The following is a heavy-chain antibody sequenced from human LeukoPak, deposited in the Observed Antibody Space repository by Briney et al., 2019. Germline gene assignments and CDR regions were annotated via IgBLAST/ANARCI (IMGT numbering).Heavy chain of an antibody. J-gene: IGHJ5*02. CDR2: IYYTGNT. D-gene: IGHD3-22*01. V-gene: IGHV4-59*12. Sequence: SETLSLTCSVSGDSITGYYWGWIRQPPGKGLEWIGNIYYTGNTYYNPSLKSRVTMSEDTSKNQFSLKLSSVSAADTAVYYCARDRYYYDSSGYYAWFDPWGQGTLVTVSS. CDR3: ARDRYYYDSSGYYAWFDP. CDR1: GDSITGYY.